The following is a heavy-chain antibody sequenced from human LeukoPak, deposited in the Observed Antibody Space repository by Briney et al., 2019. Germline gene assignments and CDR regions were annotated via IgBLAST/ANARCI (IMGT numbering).Heavy chain of an antibody. J-gene: IGHJ6*03. CDR1: GDSIISSHW. CDR2: IYHSGST. Sequence: SGTLSLTCAVSGDSIISSHWWSWVRQPPGKGLEWIGEIYHSGSTNYNPSLKSRVTISVDTSKNQFSLNLSSVTAADTAVYYCARDKRHYYDSTGYNYMDVWGKGTTVTVSS. CDR3: ARDKRHYYDSTGYNYMDV. D-gene: IGHD3-22*01. V-gene: IGHV4-4*02.